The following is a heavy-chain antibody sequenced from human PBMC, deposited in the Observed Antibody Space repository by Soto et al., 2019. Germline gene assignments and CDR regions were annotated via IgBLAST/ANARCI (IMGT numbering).Heavy chain of an antibody. Sequence: QLQLVQSGAEVKKPGSSVKVSCKASGGTLNSHAISWVRQAPGQGLEWMGGIIPMFGPTNYAPKFQGRVTITADESTSTAYMELSSLRSEDTAVYYCARADIYYSDFHYWGQGTLVTVSS. CDR2: IIPMFGPT. V-gene: IGHV1-69*01. J-gene: IGHJ4*02. CDR1: GGTLNSHA. CDR3: ARADIYYSDFHY. D-gene: IGHD2-15*01.